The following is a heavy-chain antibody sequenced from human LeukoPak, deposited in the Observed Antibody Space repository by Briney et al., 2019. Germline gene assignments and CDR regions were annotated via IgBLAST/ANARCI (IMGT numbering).Heavy chain of an antibody. CDR2: IIPIFGTA. J-gene: IGHJ5*02. D-gene: IGHD5-12*01. Sequence: ASVKVSCKASGGTFSSYAISWVRQAPGQGLERMGGIIPIFGTANCAQKFQGRVTITTDESTSTAYMELSSLRSEDTAVYYCARDKVDIVATILYNWFDPWSQGTLVTVSS. V-gene: IGHV1-69*05. CDR1: GGTFSSYA. CDR3: ARDKVDIVATILYNWFDP.